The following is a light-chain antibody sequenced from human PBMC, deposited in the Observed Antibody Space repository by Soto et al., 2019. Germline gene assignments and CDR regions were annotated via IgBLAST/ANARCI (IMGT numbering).Light chain of an antibody. CDR2: GVS. CDR1: QSVRGSS. Sequence: EIVLTQSPGTLSLSPGERVTLSCRASQSVRGSSLAWYQQKPGQAPRLLIYGVSSRATGIPARFSGGGSGTDFSLTISRLETEDFSVYYCKQYGSSPLTFGGGKKVDIK. V-gene: IGKV3-20*01. J-gene: IGKJ4*01. CDR3: KQYGSSPLT.